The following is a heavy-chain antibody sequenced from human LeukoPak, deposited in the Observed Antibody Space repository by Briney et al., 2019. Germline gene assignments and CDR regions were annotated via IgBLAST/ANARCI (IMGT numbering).Heavy chain of an antibody. J-gene: IGHJ4*02. CDR3: ARLGHQGFDY. V-gene: IGHV4-59*08. CDR1: GDSVSTYY. CDR2: IYYSWST. D-gene: IGHD1-26*01. Sequence: SETLSLTCTVCGDSVSTYYWNWIRQPPGEGLEWIGYIYYSWSTNYNPPLKSRVTISVDTSKDQLSLKLSSVTAADTAVYYCARLGHQGFDYWGQGTLVTVSS.